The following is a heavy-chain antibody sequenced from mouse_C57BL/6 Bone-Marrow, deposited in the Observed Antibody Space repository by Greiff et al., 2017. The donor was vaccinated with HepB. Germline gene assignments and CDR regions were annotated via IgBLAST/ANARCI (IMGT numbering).Heavy chain of an antibody. CDR1: GYSFTGYY. V-gene: IGHV1-42*01. CDR3: ARSPLVARIDY. D-gene: IGHD1-1*01. CDR2: INPSTGGT. J-gene: IGHJ2*01. Sequence: DVKLVESGPELVKPGASVKISCKASGYSFTGYYMNWVKQSPEKSLEWIGEINPSTGGTTYNQKFQAKATLTVDKSSSTAYIQLKSLTSEDSAVYYCARSPLVARIDYWGQGTTLTVSS.